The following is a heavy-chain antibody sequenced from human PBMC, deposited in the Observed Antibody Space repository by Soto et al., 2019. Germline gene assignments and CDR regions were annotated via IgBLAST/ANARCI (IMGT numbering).Heavy chain of an antibody. CDR2: IRSKANSYAT. V-gene: IGHV3-73*01. D-gene: IGHD3-10*01. CDR3: TTPERYGSGSYYNASPNYYYYMDV. Sequence: GGSLRLSCAASGFTFSGSAMHWVRQASGKGLEWVGRIRSKANSYATAYAASGKGRFTISRDDSKNTAYLQMNGLKTEETAVYYCTTPERYGSGSYYNASPNYYYYMDVWGKGTTVTVSS. J-gene: IGHJ6*03. CDR1: GFTFSGSA.